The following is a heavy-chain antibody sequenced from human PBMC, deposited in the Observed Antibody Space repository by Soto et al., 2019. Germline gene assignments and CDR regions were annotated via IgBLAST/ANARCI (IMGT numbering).Heavy chain of an antibody. Sequence: QVQLEQSGGEVKQPGSSVRVSCKTSGGTFSTYAINWVRQAPGQGLEWMGAIIPLFGTADYSQKFQGRVPITADESTSTAYMELSSLRFDDTAVYFCARPKGTYSSGYYYFDFWGQGTLVTVSS. CDR1: GGTFSTYA. D-gene: IGHD6-19*01. CDR2: IIPLFGTA. J-gene: IGHJ4*02. V-gene: IGHV1-69*01. CDR3: ARPKGTYSSGYYYFDF.